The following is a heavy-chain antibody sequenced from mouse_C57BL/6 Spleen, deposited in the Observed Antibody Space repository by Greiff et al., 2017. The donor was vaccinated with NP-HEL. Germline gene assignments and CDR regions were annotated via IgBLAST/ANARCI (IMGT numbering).Heavy chain of an antibody. J-gene: IGHJ2*01. V-gene: IGHV5-6*01. CDR3: ARHETGTTSYFDY. CDR1: GFTFSSYG. Sequence: EVQVVESGGDLVKPGGSLKLSCAASGFTFSSYGMSWVRQTPDKRLEWVATISSGGSYTYYPDSVKGRFTISRDNAKNTLYLQMSSLKSEDTAMYYCARHETGTTSYFDYWGQGTTLTVSS. D-gene: IGHD4-1*01. CDR2: ISSGGSYT.